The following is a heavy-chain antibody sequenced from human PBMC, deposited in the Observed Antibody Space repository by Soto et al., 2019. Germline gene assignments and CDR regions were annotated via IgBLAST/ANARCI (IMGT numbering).Heavy chain of an antibody. CDR2: INHSGST. V-gene: IGHV4-34*01. D-gene: IGHD3-3*01. Sequence: KPSETLSLTCAVYGGSFSGYYWSWIRQPPGKGLEWIGEINHSGSTNYNPSLKSRVTISVDTSKNQFSLRLSSVTAADTAVYYCARGRDDFWSGYRFDYWGQGTLVTVSS. J-gene: IGHJ4*02. CDR1: GGSFSGYY. CDR3: ARGRDDFWSGYRFDY.